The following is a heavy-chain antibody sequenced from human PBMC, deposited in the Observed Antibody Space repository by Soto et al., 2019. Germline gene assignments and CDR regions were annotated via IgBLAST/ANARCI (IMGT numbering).Heavy chain of an antibody. V-gene: IGHV1-69*13. J-gene: IGHJ5*02. Sequence: GASVKVSCKASGGTFSSYAISWVRQAPGQGLEWMGGIIPIFGTANYAQKFQGRVTITADESTSTAYMELSSLRSEDTAVYYCASNQIITIFGVVQRRGFDPWGQGTLVTVSS. CDR2: IIPIFGTA. CDR3: ASNQIITIFGVVQRRGFDP. CDR1: GGTFSSYA. D-gene: IGHD3-3*01.